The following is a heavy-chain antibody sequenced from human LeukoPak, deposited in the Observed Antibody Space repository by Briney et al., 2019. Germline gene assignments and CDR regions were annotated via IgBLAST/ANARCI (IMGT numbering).Heavy chain of an antibody. V-gene: IGHV4-59*11. Sequence: PSETLSLTCTVSGGSISPLYWSWIRQPPGKGLEFIGYIYDSGAANYNPSLKSRVTLSVDTSKNQFSLKLSSVTAADTAVYYCARGGAAAKYYFDYWGQGTLVTVSS. CDR3: ARGGAAAKYYFDY. CDR2: IYDSGAA. CDR1: GGSISPLY. J-gene: IGHJ4*02. D-gene: IGHD6-13*01.